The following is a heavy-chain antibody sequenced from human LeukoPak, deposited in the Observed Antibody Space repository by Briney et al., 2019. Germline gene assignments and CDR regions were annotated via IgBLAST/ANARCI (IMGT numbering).Heavy chain of an antibody. V-gene: IGHV4-34*01. CDR1: GGSFSGYY. CDR3: ARGNHYYDSSGYYRDAFDI. CDR2: INHSGST. Sequence: SETLSLTCAVYGGSFSGYYWSWIRPPPGKGQEWIGEINHSGSTNYNPSLKSRVTISVHTSTPQFSLKLSSVTAADTAVYYCARGNHYYDSSGYYRDAFDIWGQGTMVTVSS. D-gene: IGHD3-22*01. J-gene: IGHJ3*02.